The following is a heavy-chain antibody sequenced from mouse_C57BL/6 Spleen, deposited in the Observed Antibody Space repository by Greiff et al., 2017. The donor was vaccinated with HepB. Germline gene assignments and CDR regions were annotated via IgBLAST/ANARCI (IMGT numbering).Heavy chain of an antibody. CDR3: ARRLLYAMDY. Sequence: QVQLQQSGPELVKPGASVKISCKASGYAFSSSWMNWVKQRPGKGLEWIGRIYPGDGDTNYNGKFKGKATLTADNSSSTAYMQLSSLTSEDSAVYFCARRLLYAMDYWGQGTSVTVSS. V-gene: IGHV1-82*01. D-gene: IGHD2-10*01. CDR2: IYPGDGDT. CDR1: GYAFSSSW. J-gene: IGHJ4*01.